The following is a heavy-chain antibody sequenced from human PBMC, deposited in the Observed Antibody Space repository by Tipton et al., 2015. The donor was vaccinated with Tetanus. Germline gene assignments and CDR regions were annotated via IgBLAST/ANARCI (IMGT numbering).Heavy chain of an antibody. V-gene: IGHV5-51*01. CDR1: GYSFSGYW. J-gene: IGHJ4*02. CDR3: ARHPDFWSGYYFDL. D-gene: IGHD3-3*01. CDR2: IYPDGFEP. Sequence: QLVQSGAEVKKAGESLKISCKGSGYSFSGYWIGWVRQMPGKGPEWMAIIYPDGFEPRYSPPFQGHVTISVDKSINTAYLQWDSLKASDTAIYYCARHPDFWSGYYFDLWGQGTLVNVSS.